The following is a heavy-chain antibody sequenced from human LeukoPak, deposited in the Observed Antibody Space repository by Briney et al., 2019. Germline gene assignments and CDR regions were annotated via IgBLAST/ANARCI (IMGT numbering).Heavy chain of an antibody. V-gene: IGHV1-69*05. CDR2: IIPIFGTA. CDR1: GGTFSSYA. Sequence: SVKVSCKASGGTFSSYAISWVRQAPGQGLEWMGGIIPIFGTANYAQKFHGRVTITTDESTSTAYMELSSLRSEDTAVYSCAGPPEMATIEYAEYFQHWGQGTLVTVSS. D-gene: IGHD5-24*01. CDR3: AGPPEMATIEYAEYFQH. J-gene: IGHJ1*01.